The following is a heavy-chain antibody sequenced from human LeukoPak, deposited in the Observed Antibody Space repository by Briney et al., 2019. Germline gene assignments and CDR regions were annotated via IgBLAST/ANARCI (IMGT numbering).Heavy chain of an antibody. Sequence: SETLSLTCAVYGGSFSGYYWSWIRQPPGKGLEWIGEINHSGSTNYNPSLKSRVTISVDTSKNQFSLKLSSVTAADTAVYYCARGSEGSGCDYWDQGTLVTVSS. CDR1: GGSFSGYY. J-gene: IGHJ4*02. V-gene: IGHV4-34*01. CDR3: ARGSEGSGCDY. CDR2: INHSGST. D-gene: IGHD6-19*01.